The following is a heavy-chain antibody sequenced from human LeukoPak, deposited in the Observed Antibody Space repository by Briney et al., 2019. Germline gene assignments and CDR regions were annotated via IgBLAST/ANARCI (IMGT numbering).Heavy chain of an antibody. CDR1: GGSISSGGYY. CDR2: IYYSGST. CDR3: ARHNYGGNPEDGMDV. J-gene: IGHJ6*02. D-gene: IGHD4-23*01. V-gene: IGHV4-61*08. Sequence: PSETLSLTCTVSGGSISSGGYYWSWIRQHPGKGLEWIGYIYYSGSTNHNPSLKSRVTMSVDTSKNQFSLKLTSATAADTAGYYCARHNYGGNPEDGMDVWGQGTTVTVSS.